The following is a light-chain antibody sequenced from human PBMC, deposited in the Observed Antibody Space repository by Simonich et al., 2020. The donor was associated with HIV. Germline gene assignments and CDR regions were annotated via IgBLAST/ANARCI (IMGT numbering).Light chain of an antibody. CDR1: SSDVGSYNL. J-gene: IGLJ3*02. CDR3: CSYTSNSTGV. Sequence: QSALTQPASVSGSPGQSITISCTGTSSDVGSYNLVSWYQQHPGKAPKLMIYEGSKRPSGVSNRFSGSKSGSTASLTISGLQAEDEADYFCCSYTSNSTGVFGGGTRLTVL. CDR2: EGS. V-gene: IGLV2-14*02.